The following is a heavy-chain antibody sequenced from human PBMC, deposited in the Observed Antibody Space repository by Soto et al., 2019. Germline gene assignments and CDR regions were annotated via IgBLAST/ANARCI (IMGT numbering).Heavy chain of an antibody. CDR3: AVALYCSGGSCLYPSDAFDI. CDR2: ISGSGGST. D-gene: IGHD2-15*01. CDR1: GFTFSSYA. Sequence: GGSLRLSCAASGFTFSSYAMSWVRQAPGKGLEWVSAISGSGGSTYYADSVKGRFTISRDNSKNTMYLRMNSLRAEDTAVYYCAVALYCSGGSCLYPSDAFDIWGQGTMVTVSS. V-gene: IGHV3-23*01. J-gene: IGHJ3*02.